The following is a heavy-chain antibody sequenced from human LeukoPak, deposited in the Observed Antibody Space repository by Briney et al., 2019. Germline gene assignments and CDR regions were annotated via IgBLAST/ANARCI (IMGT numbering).Heavy chain of an antibody. V-gene: IGHV4-34*01. Sequence: SETLSLTCAVYGGSFSGYYWSWIRQPPGKGLEWIGEINHSGSTNYNPSLKSRVTISVDTSKNQFSLKLSSVTAADTAAYYCARDRHEGQLNDAFDIWGQGTMVTVSS. CDR3: ARDRHEGQLNDAFDI. D-gene: IGHD6-13*01. CDR2: INHSGST. CDR1: GGSFSGYY. J-gene: IGHJ3*02.